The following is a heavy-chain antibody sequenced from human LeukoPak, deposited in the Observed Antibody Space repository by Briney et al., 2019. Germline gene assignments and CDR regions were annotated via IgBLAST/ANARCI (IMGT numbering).Heavy chain of an antibody. V-gene: IGHV3-48*01. J-gene: IGHJ4*02. CDR2: ISSSGSTI. CDR3: AKRFGIAAAGTYHY. Sequence: PGGSLRLSCAASGFSFSNAWMNWVRQAPGKGLEWVSYISSSGSTIYYADSVKGRFTISRDNSKNTLYLQMNSLRAEDTAVYYCAKRFGIAAAGTYHYWGQGTLVTVSS. CDR1: GFSFSNAW. D-gene: IGHD6-13*01.